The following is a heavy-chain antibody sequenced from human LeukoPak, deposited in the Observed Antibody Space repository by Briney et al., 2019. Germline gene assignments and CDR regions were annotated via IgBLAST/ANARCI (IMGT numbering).Heavy chain of an antibody. CDR2: LGPKNGNA. D-gene: IGHD4-23*01. CDR3: ARDVNSDGRPLGHSRFDS. Sequence: ASVKVSCKASGYSFTSFDINWVRQAPGQGLEWMGRLGPKNGNAAYPQKFQDRVIMTRDTSESTAYMELSGLNSEDTALYYCARDVNSDGRPLGHSRFDSWGQGTLVTVSS. CDR1: GYSFTSFD. J-gene: IGHJ4*02. V-gene: IGHV1-8*01.